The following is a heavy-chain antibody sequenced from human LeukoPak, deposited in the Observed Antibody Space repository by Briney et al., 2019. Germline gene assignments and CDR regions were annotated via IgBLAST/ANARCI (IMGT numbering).Heavy chain of an antibody. D-gene: IGHD3-10*01. CDR2: IIPIFGTA. CDR3: ARDTPKPYGHGGGYFDY. CDR1: GGTFSNYA. Sequence: SVKVSCKASGGTFSNYAINWVRQAPGQGLEWMGGIIPIFGTANYAQKFQGRVTITTDESTSTAYMELSSLRSEDTAVYYCARDTPKPYGHGGGYFDYWGQGTLVTVSS. J-gene: IGHJ4*02. V-gene: IGHV1-69*05.